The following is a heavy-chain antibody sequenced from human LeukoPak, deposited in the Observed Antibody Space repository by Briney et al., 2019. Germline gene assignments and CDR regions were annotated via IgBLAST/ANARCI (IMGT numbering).Heavy chain of an antibody. Sequence: PGGSLRLSCAASGFTFSNAWMSWVRQAPGKGLEWVGRIKSKTDGGTTDYAAPVKGRFTISRDDSKNTLYLQMNSLKTEDTAVYYCTTVAPISGYSYGWEDYYYYYYMDVWGKGTTVTISS. J-gene: IGHJ6*03. CDR2: IKSKTDGGTT. CDR3: TTVAPISGYSYGWEDYYYYYYMDV. V-gene: IGHV3-15*01. D-gene: IGHD5-18*01. CDR1: GFTFSNAW.